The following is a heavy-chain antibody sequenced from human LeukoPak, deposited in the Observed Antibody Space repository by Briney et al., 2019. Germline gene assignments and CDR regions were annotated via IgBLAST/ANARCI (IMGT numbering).Heavy chain of an antibody. CDR1: GGTFSSYA. Sequence: SVKVSCKASGGTFSSYAISWVRQAPGQGLEWMGGIIPIFGTANYAQKFQGRVTITADESTSTAYMELSSLRSGDTAVYYCARGPERLYGGNSETREFDYWGQGTLVTVSS. D-gene: IGHD4-23*01. CDR3: ARGPERLYGGNSETREFDY. CDR2: IIPIFGTA. J-gene: IGHJ4*02. V-gene: IGHV1-69*13.